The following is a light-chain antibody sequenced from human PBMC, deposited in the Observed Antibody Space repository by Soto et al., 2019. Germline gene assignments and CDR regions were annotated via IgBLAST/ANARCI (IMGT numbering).Light chain of an antibody. CDR1: QSVSNS. CDR3: SPLSDWPLVT. Sequence: EIVLTQSPGALSLSTGERVTLSCRASQSVSNSLAWYQQKPGQPPRLLIYDVSNRATGIPARFSDSGSGTDFTLTITILEPEDVAVYFCSPLSDWPLVTFGQGTRLEIK. J-gene: IGKJ5*01. CDR2: DVS. V-gene: IGKV3-11*01.